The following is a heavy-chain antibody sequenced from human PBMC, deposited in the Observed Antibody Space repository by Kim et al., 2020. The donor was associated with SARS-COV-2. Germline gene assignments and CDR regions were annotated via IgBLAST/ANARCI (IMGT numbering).Heavy chain of an antibody. J-gene: IGHJ6*02. CDR3: SAIVGGHYYDGMDV. D-gene: IGHD3-22*01. Sequence: ADSVKGRFTISRDNAKSSLYLQMSSLRDDDTAVYYCSAIVGGHYYDGMDVWGQGTTVTVSS. V-gene: IGHV3-48*02.